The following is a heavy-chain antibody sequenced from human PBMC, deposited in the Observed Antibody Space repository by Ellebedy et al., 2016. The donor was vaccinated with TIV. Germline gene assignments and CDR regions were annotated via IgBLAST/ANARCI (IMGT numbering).Heavy chain of an antibody. Sequence: MPSETLSLTCTVSGGSVSSGSYCWSWIRQTPGKGLEWIGYIQDSGSTKYNPSLKSRVTTSVDMSKNQFSLNLSSVTAADTAVYYCARFPLTGTGEFFYYGMDVWGQGTTVTVSS. CDR3: ARFPLTGTGEFFYYGMDV. V-gene: IGHV4-61*01. CDR1: GGSVSSGSYC. CDR2: IQDSGST. J-gene: IGHJ6*02. D-gene: IGHD3-9*01.